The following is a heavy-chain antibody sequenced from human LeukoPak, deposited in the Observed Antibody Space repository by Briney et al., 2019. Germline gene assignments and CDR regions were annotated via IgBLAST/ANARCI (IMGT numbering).Heavy chain of an antibody. V-gene: IGHV1-69*13. CDR2: IIPIFGTA. J-gene: IGHJ6*02. CDR1: GGTFSSYA. CDR3: ARDLGSPQLVLDYGMDV. D-gene: IGHD1-1*01. Sequence: GASVKVSCKASGGTFSSYAISWVRQAPGQGLEWMGGIIPIFGTANYAQKFQGRVTITADESTSTAYMELSSLRSEDTAVYYCARDLGSPQLVLDYGMDVWGQGTTVTVSS.